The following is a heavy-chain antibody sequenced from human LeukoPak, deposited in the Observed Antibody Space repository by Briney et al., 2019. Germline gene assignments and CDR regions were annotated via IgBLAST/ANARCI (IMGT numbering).Heavy chain of an antibody. CDR3: ASGYYGSGSYYIYFDY. CDR2: INHSGST. Sequence: PSETLSLTCAVYGGSFSGYYWSWIRQPPGKGLEWIGEINHSGSTNYNPSLKSRVTISVDTSKNQFSLKLSSVTAADTAVYYCASGYYGSGSYYIYFDYWGQGTLVTVSS. D-gene: IGHD3-10*01. J-gene: IGHJ4*02. CDR1: GGSFSGYY. V-gene: IGHV4-34*01.